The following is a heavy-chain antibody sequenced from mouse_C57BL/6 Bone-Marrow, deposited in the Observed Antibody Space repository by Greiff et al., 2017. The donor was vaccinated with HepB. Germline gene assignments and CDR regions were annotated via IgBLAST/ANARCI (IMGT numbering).Heavy chain of an antibody. D-gene: IGHD2-3*01. CDR1: GYSFTGYY. V-gene: IGHV1-42*01. CDR3: AREGVYDGYRFAY. Sequence: VHVKQSGPELVKPGASVKISCKASGYSFTGYYMNWVKQSPEKSLEWIGEINPSTGGTTYNQKFKAKATLTVDKSSSTAYMQLKSLTSEDSAVYYCAREGVYDGYRFAYWGQGTLVTVSA. J-gene: IGHJ3*01. CDR2: INPSTGGT.